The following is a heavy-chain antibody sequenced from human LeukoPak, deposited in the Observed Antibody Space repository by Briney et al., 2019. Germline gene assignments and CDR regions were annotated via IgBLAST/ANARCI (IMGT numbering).Heavy chain of an antibody. Sequence: GGSLRLSCAASGFTFSSYGMHWVRQAPGKGLEWVAVIWYDGSNKYYADSVKGRFTISRDNSKNTLYLQMNSLRAEDTAVYYCARGITMVRGVINWYFDLWGRGTLVTVSS. CDR1: GFTFSSYG. V-gene: IGHV3-33*01. D-gene: IGHD3-10*01. J-gene: IGHJ2*01. CDR2: IWYDGSNK. CDR3: ARGITMVRGVINWYFDL.